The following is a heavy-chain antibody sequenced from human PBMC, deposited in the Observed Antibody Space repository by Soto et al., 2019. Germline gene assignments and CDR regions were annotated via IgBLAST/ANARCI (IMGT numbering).Heavy chain of an antibody. J-gene: IGHJ4*02. Sequence: EVQLVESGGGLVKPGGSLRLSCAASGFTFSSYYMNWVRQAPGKGLEWVSSISSSSDYIYYADSVKGRFTISRDNAKNSLYLQMNSLAADDTAVYYCARDVRGGTYSESWGQGNMVTVSS. D-gene: IGHD2-8*01. CDR3: ARDVRGGTYSES. CDR1: GFTFSSYY. V-gene: IGHV3-21*01. CDR2: ISSSSDYI.